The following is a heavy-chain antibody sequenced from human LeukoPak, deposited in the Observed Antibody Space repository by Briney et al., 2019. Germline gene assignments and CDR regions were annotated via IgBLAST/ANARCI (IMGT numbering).Heavy chain of an antibody. V-gene: IGHV4-34*01. CDR3: ASDRYTVVEY. J-gene: IGHJ4*02. Sequence: KPSETLSLTCAGYGGSFSGYYWSWIRQPPGKGLEWIGEINHSGSTNYNPSLKSRVTISVDTSKNQFSLKLSSVTAADTAVYYCASDRYTVVEYWGQGTLVTVSS. D-gene: IGHD2-15*01. CDR1: GGSFSGYY. CDR2: INHSGST.